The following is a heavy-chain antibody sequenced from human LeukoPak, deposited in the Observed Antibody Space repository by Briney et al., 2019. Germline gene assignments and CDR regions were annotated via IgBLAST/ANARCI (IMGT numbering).Heavy chain of an antibody. CDR1: GYTFTGYY. J-gene: IGHJ5*02. CDR3: ARGIAAAAKDWFDP. V-gene: IGHV1-2*02. D-gene: IGHD6-13*01. Sequence: ASVKVSCKASGYTFTGYYMHWVRQAPGQGLEWMGWINPNSGGTNYAQKFQGRVTMTTDTSTSTAYMELRSLRSDDTAVYYCARGIAAAAKDWFDPWGQGTLVTVSS. CDR2: INPNSGGT.